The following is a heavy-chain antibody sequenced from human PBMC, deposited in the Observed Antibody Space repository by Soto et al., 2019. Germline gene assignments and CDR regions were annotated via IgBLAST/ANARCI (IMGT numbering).Heavy chain of an antibody. CDR2: IIPIFGTA. D-gene: IGHD6-13*01. V-gene: IGHV1-69*01. CDR3: ARGNSEQQLVTGVDP. Sequence: QVQLVQSGAEVKKPGSSVKVSCKASGGTFSSYAISWVRQAPGQGLEWMGGIIPIFGTANYAQKFQGRVTITADESTSTAYMELSSLRSEDMSVYYCARGNSEQQLVTGVDPWGQGTLVTVSS. CDR1: GGTFSSYA. J-gene: IGHJ5*02.